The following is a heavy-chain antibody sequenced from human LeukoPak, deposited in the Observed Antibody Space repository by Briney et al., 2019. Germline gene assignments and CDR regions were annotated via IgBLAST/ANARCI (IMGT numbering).Heavy chain of an antibody. V-gene: IGHV3-23*01. CDR1: GFTFSSYA. D-gene: IGHD6-13*01. Sequence: GGSLRLSCAASGFTFSSYAMSWVRQAPGKGLEWVSGISGSGGSTYYADSVKGRFTISRDNSKNTLYLQMNSLRAEDTAVYYCAKDLRSSNYYFFDYWGQGTLVTVSS. J-gene: IGHJ4*02. CDR3: AKDLRSSNYYFFDY. CDR2: ISGSGGST.